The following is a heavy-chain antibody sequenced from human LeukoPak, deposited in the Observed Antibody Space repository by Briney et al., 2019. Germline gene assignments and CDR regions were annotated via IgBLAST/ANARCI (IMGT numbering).Heavy chain of an antibody. CDR1: LYTFTSDV. Sequence: GSLKVSRKPSLYTFTSDVISTGRQAPGPGRGGMSWISAYIGNTNYAQKLQGRVTMTTDTYTSTAYMELRSLRSDDTAVFYCARDLRVTKFGVVILFDYWGQGTLVTVFS. CDR3: ARDLRVTKFGVVILFDY. CDR2: ISAYIGNT. V-gene: IGHV1-18*01. D-gene: IGHD3-3*01. J-gene: IGHJ4*02.